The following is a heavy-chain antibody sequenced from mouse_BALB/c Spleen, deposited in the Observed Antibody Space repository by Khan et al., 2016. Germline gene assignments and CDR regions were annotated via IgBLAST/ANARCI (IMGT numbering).Heavy chain of an antibody. J-gene: IGHJ4*01. CDR1: GFTFSVFG. Sequence: EVELVESGGGLVQPGGSRKLSCAASGFTFSVFGIHWVRQAPEKGLEWVAYISGGSSTIYYADTVKGRFTISRDNPKHTLFLQMTSLMSEDTAVYYCARLTPYAMDYWGQGTSVTVSS. CDR2: ISGGSSTI. CDR3: ARLTPYAMDY. D-gene: IGHD4-1*01. V-gene: IGHV5-17*02.